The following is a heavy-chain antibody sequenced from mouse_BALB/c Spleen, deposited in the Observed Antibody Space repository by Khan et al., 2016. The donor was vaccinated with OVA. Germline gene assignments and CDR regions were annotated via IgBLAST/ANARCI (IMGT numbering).Heavy chain of an antibody. CDR2: ISTGGHYP. CDR3: ARLAYYFDSEGFAY. D-gene: IGHD1-1*01. J-gene: IGHJ3*01. CDR1: GFTFSTYG. V-gene: IGHV5-6*01. Sequence: EVELVESGGDLVKPGGSLKLSCAASGFTFSTYGMSWVRPTPDKRLEWVATISTGGHYPYYPDSVKGRFTISRDNAKNTLYLQMTSLKSEDTAMFYCARLAYYFDSEGFAYWGQGTLVTVSA.